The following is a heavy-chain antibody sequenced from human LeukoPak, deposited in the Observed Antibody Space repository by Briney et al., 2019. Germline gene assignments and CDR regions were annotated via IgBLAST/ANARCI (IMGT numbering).Heavy chain of an antibody. CDR3: ARPLYWHASPFDY. Sequence: GGSLRLSCAASGFTLSTYWMHWVRQAPGKGLVWVSRINSDGTTTTYAHSVKGRFTISRDNAKNTLYLQMNSLRAEDTAVYYCARPLYWHASPFDYWGQGTLVTVSS. J-gene: IGHJ4*02. CDR1: GFTLSTYW. V-gene: IGHV3-74*01. CDR2: INSDGTTT. D-gene: IGHD2-2*02.